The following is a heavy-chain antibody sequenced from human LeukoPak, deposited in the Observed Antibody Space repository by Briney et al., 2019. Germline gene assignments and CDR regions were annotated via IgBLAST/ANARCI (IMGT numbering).Heavy chain of an antibody. Sequence: ASVKVSCKTSGYSFNIYEINWVRQATGQGLEWMGWVNPNGGDTDYAQKFQGRLTMTRNTSISTAYMELSGLRLEDTAVYYRSRGPRFDPWGQGTQVTVSS. CDR1: GYSFNIYE. CDR3: SRGPRFDP. J-gene: IGHJ5*02. CDR2: VNPNGGDT. V-gene: IGHV1-8*01.